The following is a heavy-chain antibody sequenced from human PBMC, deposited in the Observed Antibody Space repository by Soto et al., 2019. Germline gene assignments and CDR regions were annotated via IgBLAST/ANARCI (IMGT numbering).Heavy chain of an antibody. CDR1: GVTFRSSP. CDR2: INGGDDSE. J-gene: IGHJ1*01. D-gene: IGHD3-16*01. CDR3: TKVSHWGILSATHDH. Sequence: LGGSLRLSCAVPGVTFRSSPMSWVGRAPGKGLEWVSGINGGDDSEHYVDSVRGRFTIIRDNSKNLLLLQMNSLRVEDTAIYYCTKVSHWGILSATHDHWGQGTQVIVS. V-gene: IGHV3-23*01.